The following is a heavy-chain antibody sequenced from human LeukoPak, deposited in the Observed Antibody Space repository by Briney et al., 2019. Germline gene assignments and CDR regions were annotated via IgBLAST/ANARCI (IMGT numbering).Heavy chain of an antibody. J-gene: IGHJ6*03. CDR3: AREVPVGATTGNYYYYYMDV. CDR1: GFTFSNYS. V-gene: IGHV3-21*01. CDR2: ISSSSIYI. Sequence: GGSLRLSCAASGFTFSNYSMNWVRQAPGKGLEWVSSISSSSIYIYYADSLKGRFTISRDNAKNSLSLQMNSLRAEDTAVYYCAREVPVGATTGNYYYYYMDVWGKGTTVTVSS. D-gene: IGHD1-26*01.